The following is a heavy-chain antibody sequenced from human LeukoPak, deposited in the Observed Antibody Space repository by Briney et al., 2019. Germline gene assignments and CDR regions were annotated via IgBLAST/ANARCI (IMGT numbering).Heavy chain of an antibody. D-gene: IGHD2-21*01. V-gene: IGHV3-66*02. CDR3: ARGGGAFCGADCYRNFDC. Sequence: GGSLRLSCAASGIAVSSSYMSWVRQAPGKGLEGVSVIYSGGSTYYADSVKGRFTISRDASKNTLYLQMNSLRPEDTALYYCARGGGAFCGADCYRNFDCWGQGTPVTVSS. CDR2: IYSGGST. J-gene: IGHJ4*02. CDR1: GIAVSSSY.